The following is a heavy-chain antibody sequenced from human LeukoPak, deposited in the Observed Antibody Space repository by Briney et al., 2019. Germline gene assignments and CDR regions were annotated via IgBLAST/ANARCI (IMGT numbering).Heavy chain of an antibody. CDR2: ISYDGSNK. CDR3: TTVPPAAVVGFYFDW. CDR1: GFTFSSYS. V-gene: IGHV3-30*03. D-gene: IGHD6-13*01. J-gene: IGHJ4*02. Sequence: PGGSLRLSCAASGFTFSSYSMNWVRQAPGKGLEWVAVISYDGSNKYYADSVKGRFTISRDNSKNTLYLQMNSLRVEDTAVYYCTTVPPAAVVGFYFDWWGQGTLVTVSS.